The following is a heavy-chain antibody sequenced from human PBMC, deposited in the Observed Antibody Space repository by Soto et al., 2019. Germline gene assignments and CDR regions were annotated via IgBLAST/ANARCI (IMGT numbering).Heavy chain of an antibody. J-gene: IGHJ4*02. D-gene: IGHD6-19*01. CDR3: ARSPVDSSGHDY. V-gene: IGHV4-34*01. CDR1: GGSFSRYY. Sequence: SETLSLTCAVYGGSFSRYYWSWFRQPPGKGLEWIGEINHSGSTNYNPSIKSRVTISVDTSKNQFSLKLSSVTAADTAVYYCARSPVDSSGHDYWGQGTLVTVSS. CDR2: INHSGST.